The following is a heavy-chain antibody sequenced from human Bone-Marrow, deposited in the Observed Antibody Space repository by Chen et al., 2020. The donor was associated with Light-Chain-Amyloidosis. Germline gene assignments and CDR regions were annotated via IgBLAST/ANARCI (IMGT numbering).Heavy chain of an antibody. CDR2: IRYESKNT. J-gene: IGHJ4*02. CDR1: GFDFNRYG. Sequence: QVQLVESGGGEVRPGGSLRLSCAASGFDFNRYGMHWVRQAPGRGLEWVAFIRYESKNTFYVDSVKGRFTISRDDSTNTLYLQMDSLRSEDTAVYYWAKEERTGTWRWFFDFWGRGTPITVSS. CDR3: AKEERTGTWRWFFDF. V-gene: IGHV3-30*02. D-gene: IGHD7-27*01.